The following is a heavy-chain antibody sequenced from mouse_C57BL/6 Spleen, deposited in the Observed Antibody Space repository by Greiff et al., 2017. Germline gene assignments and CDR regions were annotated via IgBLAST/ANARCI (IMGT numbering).Heavy chain of an antibody. CDR2: INYDGSST. D-gene: IGHD2-2*01. CDR1: GFTFSDYY. Sequence: EVKLVESEGGLVQPGSSMKLSCTASGFTFSDYYMAWVRQVPEKGLEWVANINYDGSSTYYLDSLKSRFIISRDSAKNILYLQMSSLKSEDTATYYCARAMVTTYAMDYWGQGTSVTVSS. V-gene: IGHV5-16*01. CDR3: ARAMVTTYAMDY. J-gene: IGHJ4*01.